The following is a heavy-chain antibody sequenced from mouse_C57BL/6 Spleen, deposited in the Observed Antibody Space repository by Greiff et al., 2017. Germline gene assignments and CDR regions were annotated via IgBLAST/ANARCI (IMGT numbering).Heavy chain of an antibody. CDR2: ISYDGSN. V-gene: IGHV3-6*01. Sequence: EVKLVESGPGLVKPSQSLSLTCSVTGYSITSDYYWYCIRQFPGNKLEWMGFISYDGSNNYKPYLKNRISITRDTSKNQFFLKLNSVTSEDTATYYCARDLGRYYFDYWGQGTTLTVSS. CDR3: ARDLGRYYFDY. CDR1: GYSITSDYY. J-gene: IGHJ2*01.